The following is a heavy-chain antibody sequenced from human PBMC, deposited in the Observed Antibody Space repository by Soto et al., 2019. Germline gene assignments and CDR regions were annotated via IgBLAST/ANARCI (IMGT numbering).Heavy chain of an antibody. Sequence: PGESLKISCKGFGYSFNSHWIGWVRQMPGKGLEWMGIIYPGDSDTRYSPSFQGQVTISADKSISTAYLQWSSLKASDTAMYYCAGGGVRGVITRTRDYYGMDVWGQGTTVTVSS. CDR1: GYSFNSHW. CDR2: IYPGDSDT. CDR3: AGGGVRGVITRTRDYYGMDV. J-gene: IGHJ6*02. D-gene: IGHD3-10*01. V-gene: IGHV5-51*01.